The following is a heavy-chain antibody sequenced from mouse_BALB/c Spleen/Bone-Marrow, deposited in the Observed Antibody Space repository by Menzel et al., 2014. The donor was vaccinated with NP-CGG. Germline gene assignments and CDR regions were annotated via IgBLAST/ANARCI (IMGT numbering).Heavy chain of an antibody. CDR3: ARGNYGSPFAY. CDR2: SRNKANDYIT. Sequence: EVQGVESGGGLVQPGSSLRLSCATSGFTFSDFYMEWVRQPPGKRLEWIAASRNKANDYITEYSASVKGRFIVSRDTSQSILYLQMNALRAEDTAIYCCARGNYGSPFAYWGQGTLVTVSA. V-gene: IGHV7-1*02. D-gene: IGHD1-1*01. CDR1: GFTFSDFY. J-gene: IGHJ3*01.